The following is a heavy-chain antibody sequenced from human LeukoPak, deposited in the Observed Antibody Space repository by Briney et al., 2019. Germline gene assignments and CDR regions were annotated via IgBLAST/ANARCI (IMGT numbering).Heavy chain of an antibody. CDR3: AKAPVLRLNEAVAGLLYFQH. J-gene: IGHJ1*01. V-gene: IGHV1-18*01. Sequence: ASVKVSCKASGYTFTSYGISWVRQAPGQGLEWMGWISAYNGNTNYAQKLQGRVTMTTDTSTSTAYMELRSLRSDDTAVYYCAKAPVLRLNEAVAGLLYFQHWGQGTLVTVSS. CDR2: ISAYNGNT. CDR1: GYTFTSYG. D-gene: IGHD6-19*01.